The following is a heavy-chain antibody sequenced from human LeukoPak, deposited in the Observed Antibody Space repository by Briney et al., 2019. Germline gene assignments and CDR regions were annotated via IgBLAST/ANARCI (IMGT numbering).Heavy chain of an antibody. D-gene: IGHD1-26*01. J-gene: IGHJ4*02. CDR3: ARANTGATWRNGFDY. Sequence: GASVKVSCKASGYTFTGYYMHWVRQAPGQGLEWMGWINPNSGGTNYAQKFQGRVTMTRDTSISTAYMGLSRLRSDDTAVYYCARANTGATWRNGFDYWGQGTLVTVSS. CDR1: GYTFTGYY. CDR2: INPNSGGT. V-gene: IGHV1-2*02.